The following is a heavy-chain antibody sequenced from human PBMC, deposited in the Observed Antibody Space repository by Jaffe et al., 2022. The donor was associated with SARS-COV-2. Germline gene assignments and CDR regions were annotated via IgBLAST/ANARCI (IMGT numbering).Heavy chain of an antibody. Sequence: EVQLVESGGGLVKPGGSLRLSCAASGFTFSNAWMSWVRQAPGKGLEWVGRIKSKTDGGTTDYAAPVKGRFTISRDDSKNTLYLQMNSLKTEDTAVYYCTTDPTLGATGGAFDIWGQGTMVTVSS. J-gene: IGHJ3*02. CDR1: GFTFSNAW. V-gene: IGHV3-15*01. CDR3: TTDPTLGATGGAFDI. D-gene: IGHD3-16*01. CDR2: IKSKTDGGTT.